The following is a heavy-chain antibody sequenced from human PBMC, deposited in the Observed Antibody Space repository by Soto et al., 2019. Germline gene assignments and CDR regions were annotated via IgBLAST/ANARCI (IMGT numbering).Heavy chain of an antibody. CDR2: INTYNGNT. CDR3: AMVDVYVTPSPQDV. J-gene: IGHJ6*02. CDR1: GYSFTRYG. V-gene: IGHV1-18*01. D-gene: IGHD3-16*01. Sequence: APVKVSCKASGYSFTRYGIAWARQAPGQGLEWMGWINTYNGNTNYAQNLQGRVTLTTDTSTSTAYMELTSLRSNDTAIYYCAMVDVYVTPSPQDVWGQGTTVTVSS.